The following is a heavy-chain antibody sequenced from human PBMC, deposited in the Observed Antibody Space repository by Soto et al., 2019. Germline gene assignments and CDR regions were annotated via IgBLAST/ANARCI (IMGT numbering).Heavy chain of an antibody. CDR2: ISSNGGST. Sequence: PGGSLRLSCSASGFTFSSYAMHWVRQAPGKGLEYVSAISSNGGSTYYADSVKGRFTISRDNSKNTLYLQMSSLRAGDTAVYYCVKSSGDVATISHWGQGTLVTVSS. V-gene: IGHV3-64D*06. CDR1: GFTFSSYA. D-gene: IGHD5-12*01. CDR3: VKSSGDVATISH. J-gene: IGHJ4*02.